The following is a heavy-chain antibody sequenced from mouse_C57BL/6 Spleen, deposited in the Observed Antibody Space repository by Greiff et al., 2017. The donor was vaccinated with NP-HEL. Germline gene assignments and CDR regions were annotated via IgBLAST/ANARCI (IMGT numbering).Heavy chain of an antibody. CDR3: ARSGYYGSSHYWYFDV. V-gene: IGHV1-22*01. D-gene: IGHD1-1*01. Sequence: EVQLQQSGPELVKPGASVKMSCKASGYTFTDYNMHWVKQSHGKSLEWIGYINPNNGGTSYNQQFKGKATFTVNKSSSTAYMELRSLTSEDSAVYYCARSGYYGSSHYWYFDVWGTGTTVTVSS. CDR2: INPNNGGT. J-gene: IGHJ1*03. CDR1: GYTFTDYN.